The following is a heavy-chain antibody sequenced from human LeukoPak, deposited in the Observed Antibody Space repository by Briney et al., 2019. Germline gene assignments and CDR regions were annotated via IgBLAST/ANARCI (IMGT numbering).Heavy chain of an antibody. V-gene: IGHV4-34*01. CDR2: INHSGST. Sequence: SETLSLTCAVYGGSFSGYYWSWIRQPPGKGLEWIGEINHSGSTNYNPSLKSRVTISVDRSKNQFSLKLSSVTAADTAVYYCARDHGERGFDCWGQGTLVTVSS. CDR1: GGSFSGYY. CDR3: ARDHGERGFDC. J-gene: IGHJ4*02. D-gene: IGHD4-17*01.